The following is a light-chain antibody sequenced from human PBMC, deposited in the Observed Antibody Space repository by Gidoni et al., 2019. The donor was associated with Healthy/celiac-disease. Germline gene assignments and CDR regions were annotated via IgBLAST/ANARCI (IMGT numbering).Light chain of an antibody. V-gene: IGKV3-11*01. CDR2: DAS. CDR3: QQRSNWPRT. J-gene: IGKJ1*01. Sequence: EIVLTQSPATLSLSPGDRATLSCRASQSVSSYLAWYQQKPGKAPRLLIYDASNRATGIPSRFSGSGSGTDFTLTISSLEPEDFAVYYCQQRSNWPRTFGQGTKVEIK. CDR1: QSVSSY.